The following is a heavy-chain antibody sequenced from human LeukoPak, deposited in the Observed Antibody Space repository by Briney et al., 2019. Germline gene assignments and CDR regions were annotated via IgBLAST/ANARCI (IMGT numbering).Heavy chain of an antibody. CDR1: RFTFSSYD. CDR2: ISYDGSNK. D-gene: IGHD2-2*02. V-gene: IGHV3-30*09. Sequence: GRSPRLSCAASRFTFSSYDMHWVRQAPGKGLEWVAVISYDGSNKYYADSVKGRFAISRDNSKNTVYLQMNSLRVEDTAVYYCARANTPFADYWGQGTLVTVSS. CDR3: ARANTPFADY. J-gene: IGHJ4*02.